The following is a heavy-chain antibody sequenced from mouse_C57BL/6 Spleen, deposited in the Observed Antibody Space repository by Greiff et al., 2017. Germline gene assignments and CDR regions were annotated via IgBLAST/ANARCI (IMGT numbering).Heavy chain of an antibody. CDR2: LWTGGGT. CDR3: DRSPPRYYRNCVWYLDV. CDR1: GFSLTSYA. D-gene: IGHD2-1*01. Sequence: VKLLESGPGLVAPSQSLSITCTVSGFSLTSYAVSWVRQPPGKGLEWLGVLWTGGGTNYNSAFISRLSISKDNSKSQVFLKMNSLHTDDTARNYSDRSPPRYYRNCVWYLDVWGTGTTVTVSS. J-gene: IGHJ1*03. V-gene: IGHV2-9-1*01.